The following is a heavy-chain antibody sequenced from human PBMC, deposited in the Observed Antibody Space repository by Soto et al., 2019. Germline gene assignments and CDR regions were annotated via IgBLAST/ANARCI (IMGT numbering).Heavy chain of an antibody. Sequence: GSLRLSCAASGFTFSSYGMHWVRQAPGKGLEWVAVISYDGSNKYYADSVKGRFTISRDNSKNTLYLQMNSLRAEDTAVYYCAKDLRWLVPPTYYYYGMDVWGQGTTDTVSS. V-gene: IGHV3-30*18. D-gene: IGHD6-19*01. CDR2: ISYDGSNK. CDR3: AKDLRWLVPPTYYYYGMDV. CDR1: GFTFSSYG. J-gene: IGHJ6*02.